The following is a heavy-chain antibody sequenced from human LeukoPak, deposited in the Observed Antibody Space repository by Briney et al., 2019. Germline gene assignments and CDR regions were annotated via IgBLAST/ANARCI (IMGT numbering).Heavy chain of an antibody. CDR1: GFTFSDYI. Sequence: QAGGSLRLSCAASGFTFSDYILDWVRQAPGKGLEWVGRLRRGTNSYTTEYAASVKGRFIISRDDSKNSLYLHMNSLKTEDTAVYHCTRDGGEGGNSAFDIWGQGTMVTVSS. J-gene: IGHJ3*02. D-gene: IGHD3-16*01. V-gene: IGHV3-72*01. CDR2: LRRGTNSYTT. CDR3: TRDGGEGGNSAFDI.